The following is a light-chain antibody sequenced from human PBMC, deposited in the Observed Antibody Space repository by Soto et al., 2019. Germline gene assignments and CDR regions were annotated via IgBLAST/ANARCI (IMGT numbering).Light chain of an antibody. CDR2: GAS. CDR1: QSVSSSY. V-gene: IGKV3-20*01. J-gene: IGKJ3*01. Sequence: EIVLTQSPGTMSLSPGERATLSCRASQSVSSSYLAWYQQKPGQAPRLLIYGASSRATGIPDRFSGSGSGTNLTLTISRLVPKYFALCYGQQYGSSPPFAFGPGTKVDIK. CDR3: QQYGSSPPFA.